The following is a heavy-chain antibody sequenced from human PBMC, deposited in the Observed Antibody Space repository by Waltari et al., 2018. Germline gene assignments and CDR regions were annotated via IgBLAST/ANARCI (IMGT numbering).Heavy chain of an antibody. CDR2: IYYSGST. CDR3: ASSITMVRGVNFQH. D-gene: IGHD3-10*01. Sequence: QVQLQESGPRLVKPSETLSLTCTVSGGSISSYYWSWIRQPPGKGLEWIGYIYYSGSTNYNPSLKSRVTISVDTSKNQFSLKLSSVTAADTAVYYCASSITMVRGVNFQHWGQGTLVTVSS. V-gene: IGHV4-59*01. CDR1: GGSISSYY. J-gene: IGHJ1*01.